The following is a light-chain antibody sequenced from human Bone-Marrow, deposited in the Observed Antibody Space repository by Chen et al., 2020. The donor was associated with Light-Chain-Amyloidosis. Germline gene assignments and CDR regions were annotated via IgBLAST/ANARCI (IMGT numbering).Light chain of an antibody. CDR3: HQRINWPRT. J-gene: IGKJ1*01. Sequence: EVVLTQYPATLSLSPGERATLSCRASQSVSSYLAWYQQKPGQAPRLLIYDASNRATGIPARFSGSESGTDFTLTISSLEPEDFALYYCHQRINWPRTFGQGTKVEIK. V-gene: IGKV3-11*01. CDR1: QSVSSY. CDR2: DAS.